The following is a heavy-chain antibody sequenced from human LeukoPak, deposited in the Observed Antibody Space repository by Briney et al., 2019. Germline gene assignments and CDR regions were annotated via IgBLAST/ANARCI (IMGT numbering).Heavy chain of an antibody. CDR2: IHYSGSA. V-gene: IGHV4-59*08. CDR3: ARLRGNHGDPYRWFDP. Sequence: SETLSLTCTVSGGSISSFYWSWIRQPPGQGLECIGYIHYSGSANYNPSLKSRVTISADTSKNQFSLKVTSVTAADTAVYYCARLRGNHGDPYRWFDPWGQGTLVTVSS. J-gene: IGHJ5*02. D-gene: IGHD4-17*01. CDR1: GGSISSFY.